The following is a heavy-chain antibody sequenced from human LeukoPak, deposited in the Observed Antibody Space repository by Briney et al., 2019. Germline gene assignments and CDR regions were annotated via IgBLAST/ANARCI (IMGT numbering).Heavy chain of an antibody. J-gene: IGHJ4*02. CDR1: GFTFDNYG. CDR2: INWNGGST. CDR3: ARAPQTGYYESSGYKLPDY. Sequence: GGSLRVSCAASGFTFDNYGMNWVRQAPGKGLEWVSGINWNGGSTGYADSVKGRFTISRDNAKNSLYLQMNSLRAEDTALYYCARAPQTGYYESSGYKLPDYWGQGTLVTVSS. V-gene: IGHV3-20*04. D-gene: IGHD3-22*01.